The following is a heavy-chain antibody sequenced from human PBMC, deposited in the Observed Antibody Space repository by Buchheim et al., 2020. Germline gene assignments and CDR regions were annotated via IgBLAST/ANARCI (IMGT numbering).Heavy chain of an antibody. Sequence: QVQLVQSGAEVKKPGASVKVSCKASGYTFTGYYMHWVRQAPGQGLEWMGWINPNSGGTNYAQKFQGRVTMTRDTSISPAYMELSRLRSDDTAVYYWARVPLKYYYGSGSYLALGNWGQGTL. CDR2: INPNSGGT. V-gene: IGHV1-2*02. CDR3: ARVPLKYYYGSGSYLALGN. J-gene: IGHJ4*02. D-gene: IGHD3-10*01. CDR1: GYTFTGYY.